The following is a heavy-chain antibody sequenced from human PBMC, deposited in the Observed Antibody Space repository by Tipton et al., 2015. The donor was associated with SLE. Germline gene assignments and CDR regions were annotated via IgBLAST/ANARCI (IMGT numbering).Heavy chain of an antibody. D-gene: IGHD1-1*01. V-gene: IGHV4-31*03. Sequence: TLSLTCTVSGGSITTGGYYWTWIRQHPEKGLGWVGDIYHTGSAPSNPSLKSRVSISVDTSKNQFSLKMGSVTAADTAVYYCARDGNGRAIPFDVWGNGTTVTVSS. CDR3: ARDGNGRAIPFDV. CDR1: GGSITTGGYY. J-gene: IGHJ6*04. CDR2: IYHTGSA.